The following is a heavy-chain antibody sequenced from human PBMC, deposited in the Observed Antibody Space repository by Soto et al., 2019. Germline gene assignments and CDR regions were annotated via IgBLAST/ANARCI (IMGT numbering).Heavy chain of an antibody. D-gene: IGHD6-19*01. V-gene: IGHV3-23*01. CDR1: GFTFSSYA. CDR2: ISGSGGST. Sequence: PGGSLRLSCAASGFTFSSYAMSWVRQAPGKGLEWVSAISGSGGSTYYADSVKGRFTISRDNSKNTLYLQMNSLRAEDTAVYYCAKTPKMVAGPDMYYYGMDVWGQGTTVTVSS. J-gene: IGHJ6*02. CDR3: AKTPKMVAGPDMYYYGMDV.